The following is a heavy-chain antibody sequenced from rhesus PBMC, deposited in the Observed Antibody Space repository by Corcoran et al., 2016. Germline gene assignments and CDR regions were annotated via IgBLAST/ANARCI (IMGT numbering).Heavy chain of an antibody. V-gene: IGHV4-169*01. CDR1: GGSISSSY. Sequence: QLQLQESGPGLVKPSETLSVTCAVSGGSISSSYWSWIRQAPGKGLEWIGYIYGSSSSTNYNPSLKRRVTLSVAASKNQLSLKLSSVTAADTAVYYCARGSRYYYFDYWGQGVLVTVSS. D-gene: IGHD1-44*02. J-gene: IGHJ4*01. CDR2: IYGSSSST. CDR3: ARGSRYYYFDY.